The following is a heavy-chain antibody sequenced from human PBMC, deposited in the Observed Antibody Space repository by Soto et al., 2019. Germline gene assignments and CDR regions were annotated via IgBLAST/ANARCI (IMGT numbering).Heavy chain of an antibody. Sequence: QVQLVQSGAEVKKPGASVKVSCKASGYTFTSYGISWVRQAPGQGLEWMGWISAYNGNTNYAQKLQGRVTMTTDTITSTAYRELRSLRSDETDVYYCARMIAAAAWSAFDIWGQGTMVTVSS. D-gene: IGHD6-13*01. CDR2: ISAYNGNT. V-gene: IGHV1-18*04. J-gene: IGHJ3*02. CDR3: ARMIAAAAWSAFDI. CDR1: GYTFTSYG.